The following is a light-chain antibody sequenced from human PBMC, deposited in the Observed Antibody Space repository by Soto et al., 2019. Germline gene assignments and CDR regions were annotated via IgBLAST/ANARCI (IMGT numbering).Light chain of an antibody. CDR1: QSVLYSSNNKNY. CDR2: WAS. J-gene: IGKJ1*01. CDR3: QQYYVTPWT. V-gene: IGKV4-1*01. Sequence: DIVMTQSPDSLAVSPGERATINCKSSQSVLYSSNNKNYLAWYQQKPGQPPKLLFYWASTRESGVPDRFSGSGSETDFTLTISSLQAEDVAVYYCQQYYVTPWTFGQGTKVEIK.